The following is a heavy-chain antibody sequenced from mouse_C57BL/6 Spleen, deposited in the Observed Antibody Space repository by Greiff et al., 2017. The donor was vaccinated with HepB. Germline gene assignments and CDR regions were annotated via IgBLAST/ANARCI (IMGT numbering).Heavy chain of an antibody. D-gene: IGHD2-3*01. CDR3: VLDGYYFYYYAMDY. CDR1: GFTFSSYT. V-gene: IGHV5-9*01. Sequence: EVKLQESGGGLVKPGGSLKLSCAASGFTFSSYTMSWVRQTPEKRLEWVATISGGGGNTYYPDSVKGRFTISRDDAKNTLYLQMSSLRSEDTALYYCVLDGYYFYYYAMDYWGQGTSVTVSS. CDR2: ISGGGGNT. J-gene: IGHJ4*01.